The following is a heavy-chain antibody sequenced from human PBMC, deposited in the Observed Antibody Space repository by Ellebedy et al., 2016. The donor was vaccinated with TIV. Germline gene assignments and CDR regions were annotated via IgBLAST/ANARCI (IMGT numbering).Heavy chain of an antibody. Sequence: MPSETLSLTCTVSGGSIGSGDYYWSWIRQHPGKGLEWIGYIDHGGATSYNPSLKGLVTMSVDTSKNQFSLKLSSVTAADTAVYYCARSYCTSARCYAHNYFDPWGQGTLVTVSS. CDR1: GGSIGSGDYY. V-gene: IGHV4-31*01. CDR3: ARSYCTSARCYAHNYFDP. J-gene: IGHJ5*02. D-gene: IGHD2-2*01. CDR2: IDHGGAT.